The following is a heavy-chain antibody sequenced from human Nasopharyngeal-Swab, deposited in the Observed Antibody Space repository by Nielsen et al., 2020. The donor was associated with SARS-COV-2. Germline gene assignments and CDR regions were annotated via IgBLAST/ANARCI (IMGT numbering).Heavy chain of an antibody. CDR1: GDSVSSHSAG. Sequence: SQTLSLTCAISGDSVSSHSAGWNWIRQSPSRGLEWLGRTLYRSKWYNDYAESVKSRIAVNPDTSKNQFSLQLNSVTPEDTAVYCCARGRDFSFDSWGQGTLVTASS. J-gene: IGHJ4*02. D-gene: IGHD3-3*01. V-gene: IGHV6-1*01. CDR3: ARGRDFSFDS. CDR2: TLYRSKWYN.